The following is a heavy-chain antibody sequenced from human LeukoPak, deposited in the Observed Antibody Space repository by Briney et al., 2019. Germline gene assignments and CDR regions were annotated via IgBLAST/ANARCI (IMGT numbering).Heavy chain of an antibody. D-gene: IGHD4-11*01. Sequence: GGSLRLSCAASGLTFSSYGMHWVRQAPGKGLEWVAFIRYDGRNKYYADSVKGRFTISRDNSKNTLYLQMNSLRAEDTAVYCCAKSGGYSNYEDYFQYWGQGTLVTVSS. CDR1: GLTFSSYG. CDR2: IRYDGRNK. J-gene: IGHJ1*01. CDR3: AKSGGYSNYEDYFQY. V-gene: IGHV3-30*02.